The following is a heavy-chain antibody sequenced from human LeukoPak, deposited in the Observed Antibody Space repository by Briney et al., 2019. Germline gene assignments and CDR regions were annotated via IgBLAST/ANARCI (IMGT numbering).Heavy chain of an antibody. CDR3: ARDFRERMERAHAFDI. V-gene: IGHV1-69*04. CDR2: IIPILGIA. J-gene: IGHJ3*02. D-gene: IGHD1-1*01. Sequence: SVKVSCKASGGTFSSYTISWVRQAPGQGLEWMGRIIPILGIANYAQKFQGRVTITADKSTSTAYMELSSLRSEDTAVYYCARDFRERMERAHAFDIWGQGTMVTVSS. CDR1: GGTFSSYT.